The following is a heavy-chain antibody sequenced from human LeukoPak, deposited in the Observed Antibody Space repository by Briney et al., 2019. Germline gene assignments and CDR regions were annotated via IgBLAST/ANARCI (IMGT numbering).Heavy chain of an antibody. D-gene: IGHD4-11*01. CDR3: TRDTTRDY. J-gene: IGHJ4*02. CDR1: GYSISSGYY. V-gene: IGHV4-38-2*01. Sequence: PSDTLSLTCAVSGYSISSGYYWGWIRQPPGKGLEWIGCINHSGSTYYNPSLKSRVTILVDTSKNQFSLKLTSVTAADAAVYYCTRDTTRDYWGQGTLVTVSS. CDR2: INHSGST.